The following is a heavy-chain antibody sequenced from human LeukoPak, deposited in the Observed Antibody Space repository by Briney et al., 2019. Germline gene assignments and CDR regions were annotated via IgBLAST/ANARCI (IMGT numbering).Heavy chain of an antibody. V-gene: IGHV4-39*01. CDR3: ARAESGPTAFFDY. D-gene: IGHD3-3*01. CDR1: GGSLSSRSHY. Sequence: PSETLSLTCTVSGGSLSSRSHYWGCIPQFAGKGLQWIASVYFTGSTYYNPSLTSRATVSVDTSKNQFSLKLSSVTAADTAVYYCARAESGPTAFFDYWGQGTLVTVSS. J-gene: IGHJ4*02. CDR2: VYFTGST.